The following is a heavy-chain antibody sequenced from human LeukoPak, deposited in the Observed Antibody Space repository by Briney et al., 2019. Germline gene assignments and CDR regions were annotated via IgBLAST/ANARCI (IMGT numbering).Heavy chain of an antibody. CDR2: ISSSSSYI. D-gene: IGHD3-10*01. J-gene: IGHJ4*02. V-gene: IGHV3-21*01. CDR3: ATVASSGFDY. Sequence: GGSLRLSCAASGFTFSSYSMNWVRQAPGKGLEWVSSISSSSSYIYYADSVKGRFTISRDNAKDSLYLQMNSLSAEDTAVYYCATVASSGFDYWGQGTLVTVSS. CDR1: GFTFSSYS.